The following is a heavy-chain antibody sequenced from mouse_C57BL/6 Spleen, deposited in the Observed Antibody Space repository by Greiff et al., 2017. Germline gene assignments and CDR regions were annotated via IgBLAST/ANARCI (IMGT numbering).Heavy chain of an antibody. CDR3: ARRDYYGSSWFAY. Sequence: QVQLKQPGAELVRPGTSVKLSCKASGYTFTSYWMHWVKQRPGQGLEWIGVIDPSDSYTNYNQKFKGKATLTVDTSSSTAYMQLSSLTSEDSAVYYCARRDYYGSSWFAYWGQGTLVTVSA. CDR1: GYTFTSYW. CDR2: IDPSDSYT. D-gene: IGHD1-1*01. V-gene: IGHV1-59*01. J-gene: IGHJ3*01.